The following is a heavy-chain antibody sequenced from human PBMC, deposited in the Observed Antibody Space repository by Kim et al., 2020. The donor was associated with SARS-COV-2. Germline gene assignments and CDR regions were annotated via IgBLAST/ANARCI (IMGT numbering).Heavy chain of an antibody. D-gene: IGHD5-18*01. CDR2: INPSGGST. CDR3: ARGGADTAMIDAFDI. CDR1: GYTFTSYY. J-gene: IGHJ3*02. V-gene: IGHV1-46*01. Sequence: ASVKVSCKASGYTFTSYYMHWVRQAPGQGLEWMGIINPSGGSTSYAQKFQGRVTMTRDTSTSTVYMELSSLRSEDTAVYYCARGGADTAMIDAFDIWGQGTMVTVSS.